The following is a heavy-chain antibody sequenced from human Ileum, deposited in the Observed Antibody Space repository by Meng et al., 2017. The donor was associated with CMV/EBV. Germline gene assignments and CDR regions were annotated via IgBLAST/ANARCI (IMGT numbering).Heavy chain of an antibody. J-gene: IGHJ5*02. CDR1: GGSISSYY. CDR2: IYYSGQI. CDR3: ASVGHDNSAVGWFDP. Sequence: GSLRLSCTVSGGSISSYYWTWIRQPPGKGLEWIGYIYYSGQIKYNPSLMSRVAISIDTSKNQFSLKVTSVTAADTAVYYCASVGHDNSAVGWFDPWGQGTLVTVSS. V-gene: IGHV4-59*12. D-gene: IGHD1-1*01.